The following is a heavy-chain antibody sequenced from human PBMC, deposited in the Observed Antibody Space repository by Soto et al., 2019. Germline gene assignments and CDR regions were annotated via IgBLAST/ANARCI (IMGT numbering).Heavy chain of an antibody. Sequence: QVQLQQWGAGPLKPSETLSLTYAVYGGSFSGYYWSWIRQPPGKGLEWIGEINHSGSTNYNPSLKSRVTISVDTSKNQFSLKLSSVTAADTAVYYCARGRRTTVTTDYWGQGTLVTVSS. CDR1: GGSFSGYY. D-gene: IGHD4-17*01. V-gene: IGHV4-34*01. J-gene: IGHJ4*02. CDR2: INHSGST. CDR3: ARGRRTTVTTDY.